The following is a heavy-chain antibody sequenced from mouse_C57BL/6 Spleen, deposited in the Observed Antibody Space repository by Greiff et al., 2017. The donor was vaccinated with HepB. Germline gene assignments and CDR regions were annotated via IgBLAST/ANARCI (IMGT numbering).Heavy chain of an antibody. J-gene: IGHJ3*01. CDR1: GYSFTGYF. CDR2: INPYNGDT. V-gene: IGHV1-20*01. Sequence: EVQLQQSGPELVKPGDSVKISCKASGYSFTGYFMNWVMQSHGKSLEWIGRINPYNGDTFYTQKFKGKATLTVDKSSSTADMELRSLTSEDSAVYYCAREYYGSSYVGFAYWGQGTLVTVSA. CDR3: AREYYGSSYVGFAY. D-gene: IGHD1-1*01.